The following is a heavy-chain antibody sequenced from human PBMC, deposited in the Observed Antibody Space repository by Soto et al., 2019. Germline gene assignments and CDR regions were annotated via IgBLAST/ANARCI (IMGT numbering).Heavy chain of an antibody. Sequence: QITLKESGPTLVKPTQTLTLTCTFSGFSITTTGVGVGWIRQPPGKALEWVALISWDDDKRYSPSLKSRLTITQDTSKNPVVLTMTNMEPVDTGTYSCAHRGAAGYFEYWGQGTLVTVSS. CDR2: ISWDDDK. J-gene: IGHJ4*02. CDR3: AHRGAAGYFEY. V-gene: IGHV2-5*02. D-gene: IGHD6-13*01. CDR1: GFSITTTGVG.